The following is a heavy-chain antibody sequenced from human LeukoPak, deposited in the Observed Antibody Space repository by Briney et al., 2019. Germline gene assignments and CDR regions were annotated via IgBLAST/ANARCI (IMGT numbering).Heavy chain of an antibody. CDR2: IYSSGST. CDR1: GGPISSYY. Sequence: PSETLSLTCTVSGGPISSYYWSWIRQPAGKGLEWIGRIYSSGSTNYNPSLKSRVTMSVDTSKNQFSPKLSSVTAADTAVYYCARDEYYYGSGSAHGGVDVWGKGTTVTISS. J-gene: IGHJ6*04. D-gene: IGHD3-10*01. CDR3: ARDEYYYGSGSAHGGVDV. V-gene: IGHV4-4*07.